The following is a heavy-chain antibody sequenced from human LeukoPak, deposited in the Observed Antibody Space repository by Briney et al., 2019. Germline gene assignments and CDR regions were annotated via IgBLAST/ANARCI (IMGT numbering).Heavy chain of an antibody. D-gene: IGHD3-10*01. J-gene: IGHJ4*02. V-gene: IGHV3-30-3*01. CDR1: GFTFSSYA. Sequence: GGSLRLSCAASGFTFSSYAMHWVRQAPGKGLEWVAVISYDGSNKYYADSVKGRFTLSRDNSKNTLYLQMNSLRAEDTAVYYCARDNPLYGSGSYSPFDYWGQGTLVTVSS. CDR3: ARDNPLYGSGSYSPFDY. CDR2: ISYDGSNK.